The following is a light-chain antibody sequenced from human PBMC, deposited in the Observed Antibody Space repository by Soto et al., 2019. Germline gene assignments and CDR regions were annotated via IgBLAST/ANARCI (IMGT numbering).Light chain of an antibody. CDR3: QQYNSYVFT. Sequence: DIQMPQSPSTLSASVGDRVNITCRASQSIISCLAWYQQQPVTAPKLLRYRATDIHTGVPSSFSGSGSGIEFPLSISSLLTYDFATYSCQQYNSYVFTFGPGTKVDVK. CDR2: RAT. J-gene: IGKJ3*01. CDR1: QSIISC. V-gene: IGKV1-5*03.